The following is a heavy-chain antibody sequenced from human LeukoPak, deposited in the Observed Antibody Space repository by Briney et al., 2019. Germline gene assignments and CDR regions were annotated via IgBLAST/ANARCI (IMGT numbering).Heavy chain of an antibody. Sequence: GGSLRLSCEVSGFTFSTYGMSWVRQAPGKGLEWVSAITGSGGRTYYADSVKGRFTISRDNSRDRLYLETNSLRAEDTAVYYCAKYPVEGSYYYYYMDVWGKGTTVTVSS. J-gene: IGHJ6*03. V-gene: IGHV3-23*01. CDR2: ITGSGGRT. CDR1: GFTFSTYG. CDR3: AKYPVEGSYYYYYMDV.